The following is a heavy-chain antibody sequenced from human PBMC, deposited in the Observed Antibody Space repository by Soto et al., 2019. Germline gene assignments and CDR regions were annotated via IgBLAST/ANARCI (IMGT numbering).Heavy chain of an antibody. V-gene: IGHV6-1*01. CDR3: AREDHWQPLSLDV. CDR2: TYYRSKWYN. CDR1: GDSVSSNSAA. D-gene: IGHD2-2*01. Sequence: QTLSLTCAISGDSVSSNSAAWNLIRQSPSRGLEWLGRTYYRSKWYNDYAVSVKSRITINPDTSKNQFSLQLNSVTPEDTAVYYCAREDHWQPLSLDVWGQGTTVTVSS. J-gene: IGHJ6*02.